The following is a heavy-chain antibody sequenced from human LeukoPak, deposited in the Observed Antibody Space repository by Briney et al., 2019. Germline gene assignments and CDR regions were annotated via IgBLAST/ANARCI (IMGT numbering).Heavy chain of an antibody. CDR3: AREGRYWYFDL. J-gene: IGHJ2*01. V-gene: IGHV4-59*01. CDR2: IYYSGST. Sequence: PSETLSLTCTVSGGSISSYYWSWIRQPPGKGLEWIGYIYYSGSTNYNPSLKSRVTISVDTSKNQFSLELSSVTAADTAVYYCAREGRYWYFDLWGRGTLVTVSS. CDR1: GGSISSYY.